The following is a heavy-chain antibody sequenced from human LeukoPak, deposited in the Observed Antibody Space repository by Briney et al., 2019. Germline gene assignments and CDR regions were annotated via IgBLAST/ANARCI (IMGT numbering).Heavy chain of an antibody. CDR1: GITFSSYA. V-gene: IGHV3-30*04. Sequence: GRSLRLSCAASGITFSSYAMHWVRQAPGKGLEWVAVISYDGSNKYYSDSVKGRFTISRDNSKNTLYLQMNSLRAEDTAVYYCARDSHYYDSSGYYRGYFDYWGQGTLVTVSS. J-gene: IGHJ4*02. CDR3: ARDSHYYDSSGYYRGYFDY. CDR2: ISYDGSNK. D-gene: IGHD3-22*01.